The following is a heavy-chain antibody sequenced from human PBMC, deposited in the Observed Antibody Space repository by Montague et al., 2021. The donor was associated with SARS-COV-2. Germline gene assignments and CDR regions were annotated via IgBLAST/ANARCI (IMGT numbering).Heavy chain of an antibody. Sequence: SETLSLTCAVYDGSFSDYSWAWIRQPPGKGLEWIGSIYYTGSTYYNPSLKSRVTLSVDTSKNRFSLRLYSVTAADTAVYFGARPGSSEFQFEFWGQGNLVAVSS. J-gene: IGHJ4*02. CDR2: IYYTGST. V-gene: IGHV4-39*01. CDR3: ARPGSSEFQFEF. D-gene: IGHD3-10*01. CDR1: DGSFSDYS.